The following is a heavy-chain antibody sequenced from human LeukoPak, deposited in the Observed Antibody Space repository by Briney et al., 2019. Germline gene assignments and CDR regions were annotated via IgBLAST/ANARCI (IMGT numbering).Heavy chain of an antibody. CDR1: GYTFTGYY. D-gene: IGHD6-13*01. Sequence: ASVKVSCKASGYTFTGYYMHWVRQAPGQGLEWMGRINPNSGGTNYAQKFQGRVTMTRDTSTSTVYMELCSLRSEDTAVYYCARDKQQLDYFDYWGQGTLVTVSS. V-gene: IGHV1-2*06. J-gene: IGHJ4*02. CDR2: INPNSGGT. CDR3: ARDKQQLDYFDY.